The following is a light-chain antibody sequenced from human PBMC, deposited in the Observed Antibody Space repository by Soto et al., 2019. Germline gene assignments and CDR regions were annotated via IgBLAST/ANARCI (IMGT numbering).Light chain of an antibody. V-gene: IGKV3-11*01. CDR3: QQRSNWPGIT. CDR2: DAS. Sequence: EIVMTQSPATLSLSPGERATLSCRASQSVSSDLAWYQQLPGQAPRLLIYDASNRATGIPARFSGSGSGTDFTLTISSLEPEDFAVYYCQQRSNWPGITFGQGTRLEIK. J-gene: IGKJ5*01. CDR1: QSVSSD.